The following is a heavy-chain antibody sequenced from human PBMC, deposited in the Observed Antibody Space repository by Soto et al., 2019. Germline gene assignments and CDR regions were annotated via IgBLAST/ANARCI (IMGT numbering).Heavy chain of an antibody. CDR2: IYSSENT. D-gene: IGHD2-2*03. CDR3: ARLNGYCVSTNCHGYYGMDV. Sequence: QLQLQESGPGLVKPSETLSLTCTVSGGSVSSNSYSWGWIRQSPGKGLEWIGTIYSSENTYYNPSLLSRVTISIDTSKNEFSLRLSCVTAAVTAVYYCARLNGYCVSTNCHGYYGMDVWGQGTTVTVSS. V-gene: IGHV4-39*01. J-gene: IGHJ6*02. CDR1: GGSVSSNSYS.